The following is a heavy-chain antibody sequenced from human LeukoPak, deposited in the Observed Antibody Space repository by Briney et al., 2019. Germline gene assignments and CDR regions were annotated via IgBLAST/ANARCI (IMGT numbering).Heavy chain of an antibody. CDR1: GGSISSDTYS. CDR3: ARAGGLGTYYPNWFDP. V-gene: IGHV4-61*02. CDR2: IYTSGST. J-gene: IGHJ5*02. D-gene: IGHD3-10*01. Sequence: TLSLTCTVSGGSISSDTYSWSWVRQPAGKGLEWIGRIYTSGSTNYNPSLKSRVTISVDTSKNQFSLKLNSVTAADTAFYYCARAGGLGTYYPNWFDPWGQGTLVTVSS.